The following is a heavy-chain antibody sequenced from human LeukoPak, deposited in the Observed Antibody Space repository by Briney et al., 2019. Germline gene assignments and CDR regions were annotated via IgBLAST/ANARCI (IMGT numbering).Heavy chain of an antibody. Sequence: PGGSLRLSCAASGFTFSNYAMSWVRQAPGKGLEWVSVISGSGATTDHADSVMGRFTISRDNSKNTLYLQLDSLRADDTAVYFCAKGLWGAYYYGVDVWGQGTTVTVSS. CDR3: AKGLWGAYYYGVDV. CDR1: GFTFSNYA. J-gene: IGHJ6*02. CDR2: ISGSGATT. V-gene: IGHV3-23*01. D-gene: IGHD3-16*01.